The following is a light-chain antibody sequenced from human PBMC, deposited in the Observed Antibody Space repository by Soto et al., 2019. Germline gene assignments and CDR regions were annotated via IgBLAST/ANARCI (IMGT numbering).Light chain of an antibody. Sequence: QSALTQPASVSGSPGQSITISCTGTSNDVGGYNYVSWYQQQPGKAPKLMIYEVTNRPSGVSNRFSGSKSGNTASLTISGLLAEDEADYYCSSYTSSSSVLFGGGTKLTVL. CDR1: SNDVGGYNY. CDR3: SSYTSSSSVL. V-gene: IGLV2-14*01. J-gene: IGLJ2*01. CDR2: EVT.